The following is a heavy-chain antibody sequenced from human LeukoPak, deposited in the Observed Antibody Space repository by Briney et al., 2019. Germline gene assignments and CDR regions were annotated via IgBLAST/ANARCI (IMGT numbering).Heavy chain of an antibody. Sequence: ASVKVSCKVSGYTLTELSMQWVRQAPGKGLEWMGGFDPEDGETIYAQKFQGRVTMTEDTSTDTAYMELSSLRSEDTAVYYCATGSNEYQLPSLWGQGTLVTVSS. CDR3: ATGSNEYQLPSL. V-gene: IGHV1-24*01. J-gene: IGHJ4*02. CDR1: GYTLTELS. D-gene: IGHD2-2*01. CDR2: FDPEDGET.